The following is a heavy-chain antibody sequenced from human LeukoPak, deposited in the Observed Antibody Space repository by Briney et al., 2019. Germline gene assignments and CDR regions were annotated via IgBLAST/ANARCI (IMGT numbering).Heavy chain of an antibody. J-gene: IGHJ4*02. V-gene: IGHV3-23*01. CDR3: AKGALVALGTWDY. D-gene: IGHD2-2*01. CDR2: ISTSCYST. CDR1: VFTFSSYA. Sequence: QSGGSLRLSCAASVFTFSSYAMSWVRQAPGKGLEWVSGISTSCYSTFDADSVKRRFTISRDNSKNTLYLQMNSLRSEDTAVYDCAKGALVALGTWDYWGQGTLVTVSS.